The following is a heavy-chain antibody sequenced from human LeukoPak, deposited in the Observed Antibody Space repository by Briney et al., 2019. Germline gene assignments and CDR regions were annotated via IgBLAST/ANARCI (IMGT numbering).Heavy chain of an antibody. J-gene: IGHJ5*02. V-gene: IGHV3-23*01. Sequence: GGSLRLSCAASGFTFSSYGMSWVRQAPGQGLEWVSIISGSGGGTYYADSVKGRFTISRDNAKNSLYLQMKSLRAEDTAVYYCARGKTSQNIVTRKTYNWFDPWGQGTLVTVSS. CDR1: GFTFSSYG. CDR3: ARGKTSQNIVTRKTYNWFDP. D-gene: IGHD2/OR15-2a*01. CDR2: ISGSGGGT.